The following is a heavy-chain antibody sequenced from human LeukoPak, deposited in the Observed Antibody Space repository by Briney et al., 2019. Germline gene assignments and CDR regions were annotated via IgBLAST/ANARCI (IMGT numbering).Heavy chain of an antibody. Sequence: SETLSLSCNVSGGSISSHYWSWIRQPPGKGLEWIGYIYHTGSTDCSLSLKSRVTMSVDSSKNQVSLKLSYVPAADTAVYFCARQSLVDYSDSRGPLRWFDIWGRGTLVTVS. V-gene: IGHV4-59*11. CDR3: ARQSLVDYSDSRGPLRWFDI. CDR1: GGSISSHY. CDR2: IYHTGST. D-gene: IGHD3-16*01. J-gene: IGHJ5*02.